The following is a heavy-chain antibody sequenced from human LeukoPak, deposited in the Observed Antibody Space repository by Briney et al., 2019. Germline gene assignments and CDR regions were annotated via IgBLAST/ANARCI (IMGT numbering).Heavy chain of an antibody. D-gene: IGHD5-12*01. CDR1: GGSISSYY. V-gene: IGHV4-59*01. CDR3: ARGGGYSGYDFGY. Sequence: SETLSLTCTVSGGSISSYYWSWIRQPPGKGLEWIGYIYYSGSTNYNPSLKSRVTISVDTSKNQFSLNLSSVTAADTAVYYCARGGGYSGYDFGYWGQGTLVTVSP. CDR2: IYYSGST. J-gene: IGHJ4*02.